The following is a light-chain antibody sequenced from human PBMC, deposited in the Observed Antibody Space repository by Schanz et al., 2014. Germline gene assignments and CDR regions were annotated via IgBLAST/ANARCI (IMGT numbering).Light chain of an antibody. CDR2: EVS. V-gene: IGLV2-8*01. CDR1: SSDVGGYNY. CDR3: SSYADSNNLV. J-gene: IGLJ2*01. Sequence: QSALTQPPSASGSPGQSVTISCTGTSSDVGGYNYVSWYQQHPGKAPKLMISEVSKRPSGVPDRFSGSKSGNTASLTVSGLQAEDEAVYYCSSYADSNNLVFGGGTKLTVL.